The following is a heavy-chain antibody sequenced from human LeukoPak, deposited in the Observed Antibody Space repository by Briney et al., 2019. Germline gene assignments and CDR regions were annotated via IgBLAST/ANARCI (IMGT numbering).Heavy chain of an antibody. Sequence: GGSLRLSCAASGFTFSSYGMHWVRQAPGKGLEWVAVISYDGSNKYYADSVKGRFTISRDNSKNTLYLQMNSLRAEDTAVYYCAKDLREPLDAFDIWGQGTMVTVSS. CDR3: AKDLREPLDAFDI. CDR2: ISYDGSNK. D-gene: IGHD1-26*01. V-gene: IGHV3-30*18. CDR1: GFTFSSYG. J-gene: IGHJ3*02.